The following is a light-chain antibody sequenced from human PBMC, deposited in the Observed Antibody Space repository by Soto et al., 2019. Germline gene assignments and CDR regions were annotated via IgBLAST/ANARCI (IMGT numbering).Light chain of an antibody. CDR2: TAS. J-gene: IGKJ4*01. Sequence: DIQMTQSTSSLSASVGDRVTITCRASQNIATYLNWYQQTPGKAPKLLIYTASTLQSGVPSRFSGSGSGTDFTLTISSLQPEDFATFYCQQSYNTPLTFGGGTKVDI. CDR1: QNIATY. V-gene: IGKV1-39*01. CDR3: QQSYNTPLT.